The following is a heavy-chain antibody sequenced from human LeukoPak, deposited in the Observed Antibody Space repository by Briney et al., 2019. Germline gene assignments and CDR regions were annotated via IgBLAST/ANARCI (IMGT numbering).Heavy chain of an antibody. J-gene: IGHJ6*02. Sequence: GGSLRLSCAASGFTFSSYAMSWVRQAPGKGLEWVSAISGSGGSTYYADSVKGRFTISTDNSKNTLYLQMNSLRAEDTAVYYCAKGSRYWDRGRYYYYYGMDVWGQGTTVTVSS. D-gene: IGHD1-26*01. CDR3: AKGSRYWDRGRYYYYYGMDV. CDR2: ISGSGGST. CDR1: GFTFSSYA. V-gene: IGHV3-23*01.